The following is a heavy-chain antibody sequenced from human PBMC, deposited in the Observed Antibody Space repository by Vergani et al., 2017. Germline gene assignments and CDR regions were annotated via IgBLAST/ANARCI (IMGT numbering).Heavy chain of an antibody. CDR2: INIGGRT. CDR3: ARGMTTETTDLDGFDI. V-gene: IGHV3-66*02. D-gene: IGHD4-17*01. J-gene: IGHJ3*02. Sequence: EEHLVQSGGGLVKPGGSLRLSCAASSFSVSSHYMTWVRQAPGKGLEWVSTINIGGRTSYADSVKGRLTLTRDDSKNTLHLQMNSLRPEDTAVYYCARGMTTETTDLDGFDIWGQGTMVSVSS. CDR1: SFSVSSHY.